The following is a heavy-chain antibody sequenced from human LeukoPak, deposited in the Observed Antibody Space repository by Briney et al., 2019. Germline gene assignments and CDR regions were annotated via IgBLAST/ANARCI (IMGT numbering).Heavy chain of an antibody. D-gene: IGHD3-10*01. CDR1: GFIFSNAW. CDR2: IKSKTDGGTT. V-gene: IGHV3-15*01. Sequence: GGSLRLSCAASGFIFSNAWMSWVRQAPGNGLEWVGRIKSKTDGGTTDYAAPVKGRFTISRDDSKNTLYLQMNSLKTEDTAVYYCTTDSRYGSGGLDYWGQGTLVTVSS. J-gene: IGHJ4*02. CDR3: TTDSRYGSGGLDY.